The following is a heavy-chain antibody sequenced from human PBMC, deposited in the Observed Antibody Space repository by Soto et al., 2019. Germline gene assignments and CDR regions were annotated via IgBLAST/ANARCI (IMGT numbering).Heavy chain of an antibody. Sequence: QVQLVQSGAEVKKPGASVKVSCKASGYTFTSHYMHWVRQAPGQGLEWMGIINPSGGSTSYAQKFQGRVTMTRDTSTSTVYMELSSLRSEDTAVYYCARDQGKAALRGQNWFDPWGQGTLVTVSS. D-gene: IGHD6-6*01. CDR3: ARDQGKAALRGQNWFDP. CDR2: INPSGGST. V-gene: IGHV1-46*01. CDR1: GYTFTSHY. J-gene: IGHJ5*02.